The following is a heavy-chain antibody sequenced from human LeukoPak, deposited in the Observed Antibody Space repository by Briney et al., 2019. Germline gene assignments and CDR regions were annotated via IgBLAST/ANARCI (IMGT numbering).Heavy chain of an antibody. D-gene: IGHD3-16*02. Sequence: SVKVSCKASGGTFSSYAISWVRQAPGQGLEWMGRIIPILGTANYAQKFQGRVTITADKSTSTAYMELSSLRSEDTAVYYCAGRQRYDYVWGSYRLNWFDPWGQGTLVTVSS. CDR3: AGRQRYDYVWGSYRLNWFDP. CDR1: GGTFSSYA. V-gene: IGHV1-69*04. J-gene: IGHJ5*02. CDR2: IIPILGTA.